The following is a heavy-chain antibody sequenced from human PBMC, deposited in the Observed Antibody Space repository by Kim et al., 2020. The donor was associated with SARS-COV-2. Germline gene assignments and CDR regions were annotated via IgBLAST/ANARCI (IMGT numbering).Heavy chain of an antibody. J-gene: IGHJ6*02. CDR2: INHSGST. CDR1: GGSFSGYY. CDR3: ARGLVHIVGATKKRTYGMDV. D-gene: IGHD1-26*01. Sequence: SETLSLTCAVYGGSFSGYYWSWIRQPPGKGLEWIGEINHSGSTNYNPSLKSRVTISVDTSKNQFSLKLSSVTAADTAVYYCARGLVHIVGATKKRTYGMDVWGQGTTVTVSS. V-gene: IGHV4-34*01.